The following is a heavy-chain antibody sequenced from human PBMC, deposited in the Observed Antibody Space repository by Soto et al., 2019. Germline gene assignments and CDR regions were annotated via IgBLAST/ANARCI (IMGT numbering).Heavy chain of an antibody. J-gene: IGHJ4*02. CDR3: ARDLDGSGSYYTGY. V-gene: IGHV1-18*01. D-gene: IGHD3-10*01. Sequence: QVQLVQSGAEVKNPGTSVKVSCKASGYTFTSAGISWVRQAPGQGLEWMGWISAYNGNIKHAQKLQGRVTLTTDTSTSTAYMELRSLTSDDTAVYYCARDLDGSGSYYTGYWGQGTLVTVSA. CDR2: ISAYNGNI. CDR1: GYTFTSAG.